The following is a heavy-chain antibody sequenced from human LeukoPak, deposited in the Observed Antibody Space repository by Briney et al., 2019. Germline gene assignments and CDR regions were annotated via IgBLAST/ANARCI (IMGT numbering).Heavy chain of an antibody. D-gene: IGHD3-22*01. V-gene: IGHV4-59*01. CDR3: ARLGGYYLSY. CDR1: GGSISIYY. CDR2: ISHSGST. J-gene: IGHJ4*02. Sequence: KSSETLSLTCAVSGGSISIYYWSWIRQPPGKGLEWIGYISHSGSTNYNPSLESRVSISVDTSKKQFSLKLNSATTADTAVYYYARLGGYYLSYWGQGSLVIVSS.